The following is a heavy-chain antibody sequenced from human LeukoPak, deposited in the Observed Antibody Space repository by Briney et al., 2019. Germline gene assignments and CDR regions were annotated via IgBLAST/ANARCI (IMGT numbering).Heavy chain of an antibody. V-gene: IGHV1-69*04. Sequence: ASVKVSCKASGGTFSSYAISWVRQAPGQGLEWMGRIIPILGIANYAQKFQGRVTITADKSTSTAYMELGSLRSEDTAVYYCARDWTDTPGATTVAWGQGTLVTVSS. CDR3: ARDWTDTPGATTVA. D-gene: IGHD1-26*01. CDR1: GGTFSSYA. J-gene: IGHJ5*02. CDR2: IIPILGIA.